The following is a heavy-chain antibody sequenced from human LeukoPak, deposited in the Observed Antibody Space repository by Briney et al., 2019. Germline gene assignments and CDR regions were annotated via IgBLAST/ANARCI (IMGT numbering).Heavy chain of an antibody. CDR1: GGSISGYY. J-gene: IGHJ4*02. D-gene: IGHD3-22*01. Sequence: SETLSLTCTVSGGSISGYYWSWIRQPPGKGLEWIGYIYYSGSTYYNPSLKSRVTISVDTSRNQFSLKLSSVTAADTAVYYCARTTYYYASSGYYPRAFDYWGQGTLVTVSS. CDR2: IYYSGST. V-gene: IGHV4-59*12. CDR3: ARTTYYYASSGYYPRAFDY.